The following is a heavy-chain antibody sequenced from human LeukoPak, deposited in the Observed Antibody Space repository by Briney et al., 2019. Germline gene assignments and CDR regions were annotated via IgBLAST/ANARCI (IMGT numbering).Heavy chain of an antibody. Sequence: GRSLRLSCAASGFTFSSYGMHWVRQAPGKGLEWVAVISYDGSNKYYADSVKGRFTISRDNSKNTLYLQMNSLRAEDTAVYYCAKDGGYYDILTGYYIDYWGQGTLVTVSS. J-gene: IGHJ4*02. D-gene: IGHD3-9*01. CDR1: GFTFSSYG. CDR3: AKDGGYYDILTGYYIDY. CDR2: ISYDGSNK. V-gene: IGHV3-30*18.